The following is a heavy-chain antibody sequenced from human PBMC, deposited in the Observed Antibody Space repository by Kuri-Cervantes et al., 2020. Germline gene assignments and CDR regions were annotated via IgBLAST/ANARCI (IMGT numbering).Heavy chain of an antibody. CDR3: ARGGRGEDYFDY. J-gene: IGHJ4*02. CDR2: ISSSGSTI. D-gene: IGHD3-10*01. CDR1: GFTFSSYS. Sequence: ETLSLTCAASGFTFSSYSMNWVRQAPGKGLEWVSYISSSGSTIYYADSVKGRFTISRDNAKNSLYLQMNSLRAEDTAVYYCARGGRGEDYFDYWGQGTLVTVSS. V-gene: IGHV3-48*04.